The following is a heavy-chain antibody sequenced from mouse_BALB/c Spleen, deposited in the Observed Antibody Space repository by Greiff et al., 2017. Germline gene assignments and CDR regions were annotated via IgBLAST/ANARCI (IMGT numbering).Heavy chain of an antibody. D-gene: IGHD1-1*01. J-gene: IGHJ2*01. CDR1: GFTFSSYA. V-gene: IGHV5-6-5*01. CDR3: AREVSGSSYGAMDY. CDR2: ISSGGST. Sequence: EVKLVESGGGLVKPGGSLKLSCAASGFTFSSYAMSWVRQTPEKRLEWVASISSGGSTYYPDSVKGRFTISRDNARNILYLQTSSLRSEDTAMYYCAREVSGSSYGAMDYWGQGTTLTVSS.